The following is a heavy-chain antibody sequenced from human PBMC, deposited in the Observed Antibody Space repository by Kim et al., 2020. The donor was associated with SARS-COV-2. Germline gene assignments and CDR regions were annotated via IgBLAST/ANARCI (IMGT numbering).Heavy chain of an antibody. CDR3: AVAGTLDY. J-gene: IGHJ4*02. V-gene: IGHV1-18*01. CDR2: GNT. D-gene: IGHD6-19*01. Sequence: GNTIYEQKLQGRVTMATDTSTSTAYMELRSLRSDDTAVYYCAVAGTLDYWGQGTLVTVSS.